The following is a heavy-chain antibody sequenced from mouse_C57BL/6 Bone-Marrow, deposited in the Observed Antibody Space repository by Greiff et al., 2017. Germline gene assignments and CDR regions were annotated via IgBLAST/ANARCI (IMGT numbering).Heavy chain of an antibody. CDR2: IYPRSGNT. V-gene: IGHV1-81*01. J-gene: IGHJ2*01. Sequence: VKLQESGAELARPGASVKLSCKASGYTFTSYGISWVKQRTGQGLEWIGEIYPRSGNTYYNEKFKGKATLTADKSSSTAYMELRSLTSEDSAVYFCARWDWDENDYWGQGTTLTVSS. CDR1: GYTFTSYG. CDR3: ARWDWDENDY. D-gene: IGHD4-1*01.